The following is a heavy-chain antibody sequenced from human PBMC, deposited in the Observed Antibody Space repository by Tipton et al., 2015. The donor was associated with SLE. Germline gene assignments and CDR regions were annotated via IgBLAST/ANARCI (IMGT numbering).Heavy chain of an antibody. CDR1: GGSISSHY. Sequence: TLSLTCTVSGGSISSHYWSWIRQPPGKGLEWIGYIYYSGSTNYNPSLKSRVTISVDTSKNQFSLKLSSVTAADTAVYYCARDGGYSYGYHYWGQGTLVTVSS. J-gene: IGHJ4*02. D-gene: IGHD5-18*01. CDR2: IYYSGST. V-gene: IGHV4-59*11. CDR3: ARDGGYSYGYHY.